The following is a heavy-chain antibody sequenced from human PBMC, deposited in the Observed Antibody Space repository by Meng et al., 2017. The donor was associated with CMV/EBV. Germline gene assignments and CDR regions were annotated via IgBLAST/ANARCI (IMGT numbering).Heavy chain of an antibody. V-gene: IGHV3-11*04. CDR2: ISSSGSTI. Sequence: GESLKISCAASGFTFSDYYMSWIRQAPGKGLEWVSYISSSGSTIYYADSVKGRFTISRDNAKNSLYLQMNSLRAEDTAVHYCARRDGGSNPGDYYYYGMDVWGQGTTVTVSS. D-gene: IGHD4-11*01. CDR3: ARRDGGSNPGDYYYYGMDV. CDR1: GFTFSDYY. J-gene: IGHJ6*02.